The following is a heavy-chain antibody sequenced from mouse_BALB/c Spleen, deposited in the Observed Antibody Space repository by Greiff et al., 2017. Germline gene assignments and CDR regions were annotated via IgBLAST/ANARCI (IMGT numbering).Heavy chain of an antibody. D-gene: IGHD1-1*01. J-gene: IGHJ3*01. CDR1: GYSITSDYA. Sequence: EVKLVESGPGLVKPSQSLSLTCTVTGYSITSDYAWNWIRQFPGNKLEWMGYISYSGSTSYNPSLKSRISITRDTSKNQFFLQLNSVTTEDTATYYCARELRGFAYWGQGTLVTVSA. CDR3: ARELRGFAY. CDR2: ISYSGST. V-gene: IGHV3-2*02.